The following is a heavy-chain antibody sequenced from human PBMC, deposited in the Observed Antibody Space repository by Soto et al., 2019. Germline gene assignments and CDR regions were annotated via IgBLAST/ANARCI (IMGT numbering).Heavy chain of an antibody. V-gene: IGHV3-30*18. Sequence: GGSLRLSCAASGFTLSSYGMHWVRQAPGKGLEWVAVISYDGSNKYYADSVKGRFTISRDNSKNTLYLQMNSLRAEDTAVYYYAKDRDSSWLFDYRGQRTLLTISS. CDR3: AKDRDSSWLFDY. D-gene: IGHD6-13*01. J-gene: IGHJ4*01. CDR1: GFTLSSYG. CDR2: ISYDGSNK.